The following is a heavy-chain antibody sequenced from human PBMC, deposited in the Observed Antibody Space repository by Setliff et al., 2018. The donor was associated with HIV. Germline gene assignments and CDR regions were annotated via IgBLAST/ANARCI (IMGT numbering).Heavy chain of an antibody. CDR2: IYPGGREWMGMIFPGGSDT. Sequence: PGESLKISCITSGYSFTKYWIGWVRQTPGRGLEWMGMIYPGGREWMGMIFPGGSDTRYSPSFQGQVTISADKSISAAYLQWDTLKASDTGIYYCARHPGRDHSHWPYPDFWGQGTLVTVSS. CDR3: ARHPGRDHSHWPYPDF. V-gene: IGHV5-51*01. D-gene: IGHD2-21*01. J-gene: IGHJ4*02. CDR1: GYSFTKYW.